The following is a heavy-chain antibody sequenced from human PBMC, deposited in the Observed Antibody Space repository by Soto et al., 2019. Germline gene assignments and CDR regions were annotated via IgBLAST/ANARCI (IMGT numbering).Heavy chain of an antibody. CDR1: GGSISSYY. CDR2: IYYSGST. Sequence: SGTLSLTCTVSGGSISSYYWSWVRQPPGKGLEWIGYIYYSGSTNYNPSLKSRVTISVDTSKNQFSLKLSSVTAADTAVYYCARVWIDGGVDYWGQGTLVTVSS. J-gene: IGHJ4*02. V-gene: IGHV4-59*01. CDR3: ARVWIDGGVDY. D-gene: IGHD1-1*01.